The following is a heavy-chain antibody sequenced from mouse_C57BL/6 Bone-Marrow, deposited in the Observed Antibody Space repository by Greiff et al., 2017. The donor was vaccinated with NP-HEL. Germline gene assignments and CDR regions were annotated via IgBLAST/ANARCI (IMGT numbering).Heavy chain of an antibody. J-gene: IGHJ1*03. Sequence: QVQLQQPGTELVKPGASVKLSCKASGYTFTSYWMPWVKQSPGQGLEWIGEIDPSDSYTNYTQKFKGKFTLTVDKSSSTAYMQLSSLTSEDSAVYYCARPDGYFYFDVWGTGTTVTVSS. CDR3: ARPDGYFYFDV. CDR2: IDPSDSYT. CDR1: GYTFTSYW. V-gene: IGHV1-69*01. D-gene: IGHD2-3*01.